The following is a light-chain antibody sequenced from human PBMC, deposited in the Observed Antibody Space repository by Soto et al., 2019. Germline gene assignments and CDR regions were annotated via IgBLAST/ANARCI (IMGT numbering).Light chain of an antibody. CDR3: QQYNDWPPVT. V-gene: IGKV3D-15*01. CDR1: QSVRGN. Sequence: EIVMTQSPATLSVSPGERATLSCRASQSVRGNLAWYQQKPGQAPRLLIYGASSRLTGIPDRFSGSGSGTDFTLTISGLEPEDFAVYYCQQYNDWPPVTFGGGTKVDIK. CDR2: GAS. J-gene: IGKJ4*01.